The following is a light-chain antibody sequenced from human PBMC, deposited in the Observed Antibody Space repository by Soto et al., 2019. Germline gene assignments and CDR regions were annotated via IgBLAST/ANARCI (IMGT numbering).Light chain of an antibody. CDR1: QSISSW. Sequence: DIQMTQSPSTLSASVGDRVTITCRASQSISSWLAWYQQTPGKAPKLLIYKASSLESGVPSRFSGSGSGTEFILTISSLQSDDFATYYCQQYNSYPWTFGQGTKVEIK. CDR3: QQYNSYPWT. V-gene: IGKV1-5*03. CDR2: KAS. J-gene: IGKJ1*01.